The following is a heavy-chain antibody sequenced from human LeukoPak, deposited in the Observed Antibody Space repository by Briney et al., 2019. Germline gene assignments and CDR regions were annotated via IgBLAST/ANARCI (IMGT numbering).Heavy chain of an antibody. Sequence: PGGPLRLSCAASGFTFSSYAMHWVRQAPGKGLEWVAVISYDGSNKYYADSVKGRFTISRDNAKNTLYLQMNSLRVEDTAVYYCARGRPHGNDYWGQGTLVTVSS. CDR1: GFTFSSYA. J-gene: IGHJ4*02. CDR2: ISYDGSNK. D-gene: IGHD4-23*01. CDR3: ARGRPHGNDY. V-gene: IGHV3-30-3*01.